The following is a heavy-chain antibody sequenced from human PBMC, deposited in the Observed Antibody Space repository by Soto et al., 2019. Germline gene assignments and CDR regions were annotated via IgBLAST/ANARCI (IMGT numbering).Heavy chain of an antibody. V-gene: IGHV3-23*01. CDR1: GFTFSTYA. D-gene: IGHD6-13*01. J-gene: IGHJ4*02. CDR3: AKSYSSNWYDYFDY. CDR2: MSDSGGRT. Sequence: GGSLRLACAASGFTFSTYAMSWVRQAPGKGLEWVSGMSDSGGRTYYADSVKGRFTISRDNSKNTLYLQMNSLRAEDTALYYCAKSYSSNWYDYFDYWGQGTLVTVSS.